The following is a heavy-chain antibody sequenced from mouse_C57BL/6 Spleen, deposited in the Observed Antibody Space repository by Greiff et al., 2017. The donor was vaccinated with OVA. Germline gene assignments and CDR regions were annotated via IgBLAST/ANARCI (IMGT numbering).Heavy chain of an antibody. J-gene: IGHJ3*01. CDR3: APIYYDYDEAWFAY. CDR2: INPNNGGT. V-gene: IGHV1-26*01. D-gene: IGHD2-4*01. Sequence: VQLQQSGPELVKPGASVKISCKASGYTFTDYYMNWVKQSHGKSLEWIGDINPNNGGTSYNQKFKGKATLTVDKSSSTAYMELRSLTSEDSAVYYWAPIYYDYDEAWFAYWGQGTLVTVSA. CDR1: GYTFTDYY.